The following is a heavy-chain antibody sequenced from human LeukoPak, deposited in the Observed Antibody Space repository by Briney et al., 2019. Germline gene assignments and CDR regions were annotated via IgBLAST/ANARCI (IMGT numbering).Heavy chain of an antibody. CDR2: MNPNSGNT. V-gene: IGHV1-8*01. J-gene: IGHJ4*02. CDR1: GYTFTSYD. D-gene: IGHD6-13*01. CDR3: ARDPAPGIAAAGPEYTFDY. Sequence: ATVKVCCKASGYTFTSYDINWVRQATGQGLEWMGWMNPNSGNTGYAQKFQGRVTMTRNTSISTAYMELSSLRSEDTAVYYCARDPAPGIAAAGPEYTFDYWGQGTLVTVSS.